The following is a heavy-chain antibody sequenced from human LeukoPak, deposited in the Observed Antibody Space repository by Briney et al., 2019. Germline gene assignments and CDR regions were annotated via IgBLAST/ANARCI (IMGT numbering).Heavy chain of an antibody. CDR3: AKGAYYYGSGSYYISPYYYGMDV. D-gene: IGHD3-10*01. CDR1: GFTFSSYA. CDR2: ISRSGGST. J-gene: IGHJ6*02. Sequence: PGGSLRLSCAASGFTFSSYAMSWVRQAPGKGLEWVAAISRSGGSTYYADTVKGRFTISRDNSKNTLYLQMNSLRAEDTAVYYCAKGAYYYGSGSYYISPYYYGMDVWGQGTTVTVSS. V-gene: IGHV3-23*01.